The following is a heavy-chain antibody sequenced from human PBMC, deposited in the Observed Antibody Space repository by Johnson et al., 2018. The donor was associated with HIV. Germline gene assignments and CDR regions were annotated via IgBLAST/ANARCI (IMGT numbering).Heavy chain of an antibody. CDR1: GFTFSSYG. V-gene: IGHV3-33*06. CDR2: IWYDGSQN. D-gene: IGHD1-26*01. CDR3: AKDLGIVGAVHRTFDI. Sequence: QMQLVESGGGVVQPGKSLRLSCAASGFTFSSYGMHWVRQAPGKGLEWVAVIWYDGSQNYYTDSVKGRFTISRDNSKNTLYLQMNSLRAEDTAVYYCAKDLGIVGAVHRTFDIWGQGTMVTVSS. J-gene: IGHJ3*02.